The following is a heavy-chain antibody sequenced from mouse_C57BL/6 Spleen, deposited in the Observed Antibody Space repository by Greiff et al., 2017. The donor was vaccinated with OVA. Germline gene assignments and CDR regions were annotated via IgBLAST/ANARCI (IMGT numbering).Heavy chain of an antibody. CDR1: GFTFSDYY. CDR3: ARGGIYYGSSYEGYFDV. V-gene: IGHV5-16*01. Sequence: EVMLVESEGGLVQPGSSMKLSCTASGFTFSDYYMAWVRQVPEKGLEWVANINYDGSSTYYLDSLKSRFLISRDNAKNILYLQMSSLKSEDTATYYGARGGIYYGSSYEGYFDVWGTGTTVTVSS. J-gene: IGHJ1*03. CDR2: INYDGSST. D-gene: IGHD1-1*01.